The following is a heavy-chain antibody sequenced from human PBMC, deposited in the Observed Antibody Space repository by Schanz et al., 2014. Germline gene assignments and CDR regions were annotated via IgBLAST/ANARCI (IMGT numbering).Heavy chain of an antibody. CDR3: VKNGRELESF. Sequence: VQLVESGGGVVQPGGSLRLSCAASGFSFSTNWMSWVRQAPGKGLEWVANINQDGSHRYYVDSVKGRFTISRDNAKSSVYLQMNSVRVEDTAVYFCVKNGRELESFWGPGTLVTVSS. J-gene: IGHJ4*02. CDR2: INQDGSHR. CDR1: GFSFSTNW. V-gene: IGHV3-7*01. D-gene: IGHD3-3*01.